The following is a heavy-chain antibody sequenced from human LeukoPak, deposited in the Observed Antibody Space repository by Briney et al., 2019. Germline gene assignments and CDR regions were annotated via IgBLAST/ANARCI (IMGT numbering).Heavy chain of an antibody. CDR1: GYSISSGYY. V-gene: IGHV4-38-2*02. D-gene: IGHD3-10*01. CDR3: ARDWFSDY. Sequence: PSETLSLTCTVSGYSISSGYYWGWIRPPPGKGLEWIGSIYHSGSTYYNPSLKRRVTISVDTSKNHFSLKLSSVTAADTAVYYCARDWFSDYWGQGTLVTVSS. CDR2: IYHSGST. J-gene: IGHJ4*02.